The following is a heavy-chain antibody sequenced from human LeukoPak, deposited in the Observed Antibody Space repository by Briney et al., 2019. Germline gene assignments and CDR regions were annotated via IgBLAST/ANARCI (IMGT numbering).Heavy chain of an antibody. Sequence: ASVKVSCKASGYTFTGYYMHWVRQAPGQGLEWMGWINPNSGGTNYAQKFQGRVTMTRGTSISTAYMELSRLRSDDTAVYYCAIGNILVGATFRAFDIWGQGTMVAVSS. CDR3: AIGNILVGATFRAFDI. CDR1: GYTFTGYY. J-gene: IGHJ3*02. D-gene: IGHD1-26*01. CDR2: INPNSGGT. V-gene: IGHV1-2*02.